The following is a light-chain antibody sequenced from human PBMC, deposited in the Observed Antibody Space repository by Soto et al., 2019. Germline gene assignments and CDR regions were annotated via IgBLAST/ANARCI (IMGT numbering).Light chain of an antibody. CDR1: SSNIGSNY. V-gene: IGLV1-47*01. CDR3: ATWDDSLTGYV. CDR2: RNN. Sequence: QSVLTQPPSASGTPGQRVTISCSGSSSNIGSNYVCWYQQLPGTSPKPLIYRNNQRPSGVPDRFSGSKSGTSASLAISGLRSDDEADYYCATWDDSLTGYVFGTGTKVTVL. J-gene: IGLJ1*01.